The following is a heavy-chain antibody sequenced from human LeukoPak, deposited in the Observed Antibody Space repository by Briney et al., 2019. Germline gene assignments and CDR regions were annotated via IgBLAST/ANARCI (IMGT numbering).Heavy chain of an antibody. J-gene: IGHJ6*02. CDR3: AKNVVPVAMWYGMDV. CDR1: GFSFSSYG. Sequence: GGSLRLSCATSGFSFSSYGMHWVRQAPGRGLEWVAVISYDGSNKYYADSVKGRFTISRDNFKNTLYLQMNSLRAEDTAVYYCAKNVVPVAMWYGMDVWGQGTTVTVSS. D-gene: IGHD2-2*01. V-gene: IGHV3-30*18. CDR2: ISYDGSNK.